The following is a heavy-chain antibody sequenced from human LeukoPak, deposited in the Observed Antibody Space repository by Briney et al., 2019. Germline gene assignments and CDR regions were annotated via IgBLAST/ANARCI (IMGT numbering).Heavy chain of an antibody. CDR1: GGSISSGACY. CDR2: IYYSGST. CDR3: ARDGSRMDYGMDV. Sequence: SETLSLTCTVSGGSISSGACYWSWIRQPPGKGLEWIGYIYYSGSTHYNPSLKSRVTISVDTSKNQFSLKLSSVTAADTAVYYCARDGSRMDYGMDVWGQGTTVTVSS. D-gene: IGHD2-15*01. J-gene: IGHJ6*02. V-gene: IGHV4-30-4*01.